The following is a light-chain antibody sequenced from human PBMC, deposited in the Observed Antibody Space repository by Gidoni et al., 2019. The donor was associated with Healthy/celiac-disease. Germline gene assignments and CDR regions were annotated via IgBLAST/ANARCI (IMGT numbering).Light chain of an antibody. CDR1: QSVSSY. V-gene: IGKV3-11*01. CDR2: DAS. Sequence: LVFTQSPPTLSSSPGERATLSCRASQSVSSYLAWYQQKPGQAPRLLIYDASNRATGSPARVSGSGSGTDFTLTISSLEPEDFAVYYCQQRSNWPPVTFGQGTRLEIK. J-gene: IGKJ5*01. CDR3: QQRSNWPPVT.